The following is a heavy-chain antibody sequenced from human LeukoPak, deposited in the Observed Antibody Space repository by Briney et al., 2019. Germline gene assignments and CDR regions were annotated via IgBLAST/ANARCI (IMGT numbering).Heavy chain of an antibody. V-gene: IGHV4-39*07. CDR3: VREGLLWFGEFY. Sequence: SETLSLTCTVSGASISSTSDHWGWVRQPPGKGLEWIGSFHRGSAYYNPSLRSRATISGDTSKKQFSLKLNSVTAADTAVYYCVREGLLWFGEFYWGQGTLVTVSS. CDR1: GASISSTSDH. D-gene: IGHD3-10*01. CDR2: FHRGSA. J-gene: IGHJ4*02.